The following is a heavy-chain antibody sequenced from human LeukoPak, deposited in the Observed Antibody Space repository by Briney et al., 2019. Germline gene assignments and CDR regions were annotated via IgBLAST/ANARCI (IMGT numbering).Heavy chain of an antibody. Sequence: GGSLRLSCAASGFTFSTYWMKWVRQAPGKGLEWVASIKEDGSDKYYVDSVKGRFSISRDNAKNSLYLHMNSLRTEDTAVYYCAKGGHFNFDYWGQGTLVTVSS. J-gene: IGHJ4*02. CDR2: IKEDGSDK. CDR3: AKGGHFNFDY. D-gene: IGHD5-12*01. CDR1: GFTFSTYW. V-gene: IGHV3-7*01.